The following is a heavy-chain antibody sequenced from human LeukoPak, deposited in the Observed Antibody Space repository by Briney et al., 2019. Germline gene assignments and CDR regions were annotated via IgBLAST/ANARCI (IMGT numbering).Heavy chain of an antibody. CDR1: GGSISSSSYS. V-gene: IGHV4-39*07. Sequence: KPSETLSLTCTVSGGSISSSSYSWGWIRQPPGKGLEWIGSIYYSGSTYYNPSLKSRVTISVDTSKNQFSLKLSSVTAADTAVYYCAREVFSITMIVVGYSGFDYWGQGTLVTVSS. J-gene: IGHJ4*02. CDR2: IYYSGST. D-gene: IGHD3-22*01. CDR3: AREVFSITMIVVGYSGFDY.